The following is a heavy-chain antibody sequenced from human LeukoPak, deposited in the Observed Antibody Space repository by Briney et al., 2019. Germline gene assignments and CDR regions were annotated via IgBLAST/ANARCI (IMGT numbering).Heavy chain of an antibody. CDR3: ARAPDYFYYYYMDV. CDR2: IYTSGST. CDR1: GGSISSGSYY. J-gene: IGHJ6*03. V-gene: IGHV4-61*02. Sequence: SETLSLTCTVSGGSISSGSYYWSWIRQPAGKGLEWIGRIYTSGSTNYNPSLKSRVTISVHTSKNQFSLRLSSVTAADMAVYYCARAPDYFYYYYMDVWGKGTTVTISS.